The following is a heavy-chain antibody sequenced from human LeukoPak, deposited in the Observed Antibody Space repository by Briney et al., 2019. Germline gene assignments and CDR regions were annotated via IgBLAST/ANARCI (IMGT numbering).Heavy chain of an antibody. CDR2: IWYDGSNK. Sequence: GGSLRLSXAASGFTFSSYGMHWVRQTPGKGLEWVAVIWYDGSNKYYADSVKGRFTISRDNSKNTLYLQMNSLRAEDTAVYYCAKDYDFWSGYSDYWGQGTLVTVSS. CDR3: AKDYDFWSGYSDY. V-gene: IGHV3-33*06. J-gene: IGHJ4*02. CDR1: GFTFSSYG. D-gene: IGHD3-3*01.